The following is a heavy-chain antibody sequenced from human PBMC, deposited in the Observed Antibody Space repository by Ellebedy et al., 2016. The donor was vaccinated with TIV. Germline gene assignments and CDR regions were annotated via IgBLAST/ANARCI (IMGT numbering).Heavy chain of an antibody. D-gene: IGHD1-1*01. CDR3: ARRTPGATTYYYAMDV. Sequence: GESLKISXAASGFTFSTYWMTWVRQAPGKGLEWVANIKQDGSEKYYVDSVKGRFTISRDNAQNSLYLQMNSLRAEDTAVYYCARRTPGATTYYYAMDVWGQGTTVTVSS. V-gene: IGHV3-7*03. CDR1: GFTFSTYW. J-gene: IGHJ6*02. CDR2: IKQDGSEK.